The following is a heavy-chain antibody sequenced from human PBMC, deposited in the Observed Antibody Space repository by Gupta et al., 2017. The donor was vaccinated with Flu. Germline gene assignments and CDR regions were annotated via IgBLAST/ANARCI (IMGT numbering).Heavy chain of an antibody. D-gene: IGHD3-10*01. Sequence: APGKGLEWVGRIKNKTDGGTTAYAAPVKGRFTISRDNSKNTLYLKMNSLKTEDTAVYYCTTGGRDGSGSYCDYWGQGTLVTVSS. V-gene: IGHV3-15*01. CDR2: IKNKTDGGTT. J-gene: IGHJ4*02. CDR3: TTGGRDGSGSYCDY.